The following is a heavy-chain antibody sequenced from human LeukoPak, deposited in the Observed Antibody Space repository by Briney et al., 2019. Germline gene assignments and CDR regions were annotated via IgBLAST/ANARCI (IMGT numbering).Heavy chain of an antibody. Sequence: ASVKVSCKASGGTFSSYAISWVRQAPGQGLEWMGGIIPIFGTANYAQKFQGRVTITADKSTSTAYMELSSLRSEDTAVYYCARSRSGVLGGYSYGSGYYYYMDVWGKGTTVTVSS. D-gene: IGHD5-18*01. CDR1: GGTFSSYA. CDR3: ARSRSGVLGGYSYGSGYYYYMDV. V-gene: IGHV1-69*06. CDR2: IIPIFGTA. J-gene: IGHJ6*03.